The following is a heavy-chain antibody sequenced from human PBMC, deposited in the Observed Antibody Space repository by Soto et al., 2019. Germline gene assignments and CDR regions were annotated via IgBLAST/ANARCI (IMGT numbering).Heavy chain of an antibody. CDR2: IIPILGIA. J-gene: IGHJ6*02. D-gene: IGHD2-15*01. CDR3: AREIRCSGGSCYYSYYGMDV. Sequence: ASVKVSCKASGGTFSSYAISWVRQAPGQGLEWMGGIIPILGIANYAQKFQGRVTITTDKSTRTAYMELSSLSSEDTAVYYYAREIRCSGGSCYYSYYGMDVWGQGTTVTVSS. CDR1: GGTFSSYA. V-gene: IGHV1-69*10.